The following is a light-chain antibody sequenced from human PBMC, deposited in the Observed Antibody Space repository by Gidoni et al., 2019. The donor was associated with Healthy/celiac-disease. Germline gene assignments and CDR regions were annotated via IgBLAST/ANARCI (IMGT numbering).Light chain of an antibody. V-gene: IGKV1-9*01. CDR3: QQLSNSPLT. CDR1: QGISSY. Sequence: DIQLTQSPSFLSASVGDRVTITCRASQGISSYLAWYQQKPGKAPKLLIYAASTLQGGVPSRFSGSGSGTEFTLTISSLQPEDFATYSCQQLSNSPLTFXPXTKVDIK. J-gene: IGKJ3*01. CDR2: AAS.